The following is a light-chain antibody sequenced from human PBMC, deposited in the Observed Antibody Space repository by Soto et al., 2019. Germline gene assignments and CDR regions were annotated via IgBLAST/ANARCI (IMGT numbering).Light chain of an antibody. CDR1: TGTVTSGHY. CDR2: DTN. Sequence: QAVVTQEPSLPVSPGETVTPTCGSSTGTVTSGHYPYWFQQRPGQAPTTLVYDTNNKYSWTPDRFSGSLLGGKAALTLSGAQPEDEGDYYCLLLYSGNRRVFGTGTKLTVL. J-gene: IGLJ1*01. CDR3: LLLYSGNRRV. V-gene: IGLV7-46*01.